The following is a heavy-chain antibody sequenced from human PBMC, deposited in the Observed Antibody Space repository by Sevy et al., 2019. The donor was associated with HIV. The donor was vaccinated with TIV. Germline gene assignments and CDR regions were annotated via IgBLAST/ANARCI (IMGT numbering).Heavy chain of an antibody. D-gene: IGHD6-13*01. CDR2: IWYDGDQK. CDR3: AKETSSSWELDV. CDR1: GFTFSGFG. V-gene: IGHV3-33*06. J-gene: IGHJ6*04. Sequence: GGSLRLSCAASGFTFSGFGMHWVRQAAGKGLEWVALIWYDGDQKYYADSVKGRFTISRDNDKNTVYLQMESLRAEDTAVYYCAKETSSSWELDVWGKGTTVTVSS.